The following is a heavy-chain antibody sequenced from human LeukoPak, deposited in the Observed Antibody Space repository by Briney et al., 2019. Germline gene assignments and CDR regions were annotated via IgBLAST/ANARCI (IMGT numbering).Heavy chain of an antibody. CDR1: GFTFSAYN. V-gene: IGHV3-48*01. CDR3: ARPYHGSTNSEGYYYMDV. CDR2: ISSSSATI. D-gene: IGHD2-2*01. J-gene: IGHJ6*03. Sequence: PGGSLRLSCEGSGFTFSAYNMNWVRQAPGKGLESISYISSSSATIFYADSVKGRFTISRDNDKNSLYLQMSSLKASDTAMYYCARPYHGSTNSEGYYYMDVWGKGTTVTVSS.